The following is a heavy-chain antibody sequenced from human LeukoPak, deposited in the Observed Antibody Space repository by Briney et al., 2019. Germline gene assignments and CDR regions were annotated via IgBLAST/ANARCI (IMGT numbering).Heavy chain of an antibody. CDR2: FDPEDGEP. D-gene: IGHD1-26*01. V-gene: IGHV1-24*01. J-gene: IGHJ4*02. CDR3: ATDRGSFPFDF. Sequence: GASVKVSCKISGYTLTELSMHWVRQTPGKGLEWMGGFDPEDGEPIYAQKFQGRVTMTEDTSTDTAYMERSSLRSEDTALYYCATDRGSFPFDFWGQGTLVSVSS. CDR1: GYTLTELS.